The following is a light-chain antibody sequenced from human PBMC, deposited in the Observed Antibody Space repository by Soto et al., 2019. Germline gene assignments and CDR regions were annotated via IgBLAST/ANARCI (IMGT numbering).Light chain of an antibody. CDR1: QSVTSNY. CDR3: QQYAYSPPT. V-gene: IGKV3-20*01. Sequence: EIVLTQSPGTLSLSPGERATLSCRASQSVTSNYLAWYQQEPGQAPRLLIYGASSRAIVIPDRFSGSGSGTDFTLTISRLEPEDFAVYYCQQYAYSPPTFGLGTKVDIK. CDR2: GAS. J-gene: IGKJ1*01.